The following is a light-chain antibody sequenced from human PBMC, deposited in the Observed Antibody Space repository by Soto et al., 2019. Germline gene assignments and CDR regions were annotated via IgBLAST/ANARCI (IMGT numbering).Light chain of an antibody. J-gene: IGLJ1*01. Sequence: QSALTQPASVSGSPGQSITISCTVTSSDVGGYNYVSWYQQYPGKAPKLMIYGVTNRPSGVSNRFSGSKTGNTASLIISGLQAEDEVYYYCFSHRGGDSHVFGTGTKVTVL. CDR1: SSDVGGYNY. CDR3: FSHRGGDSHV. CDR2: GVT. V-gene: IGLV2-14*01.